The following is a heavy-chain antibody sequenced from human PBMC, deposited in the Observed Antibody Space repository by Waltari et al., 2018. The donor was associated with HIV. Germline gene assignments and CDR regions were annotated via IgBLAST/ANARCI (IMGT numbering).Heavy chain of an antibody. CDR2: TNTRIVGT. CDR3: ATETYFGSGSYYRDAMDV. Sequence: QAQVLQSGAEVKEPGASVKVSCESSGHTTVGYYFHWVRQAPGQGLEWRGRTNTRIVGTNYAKKFQGRVDMARGTSLTTAHMELSSLRSDDTAVYYCATETYFGSGSYYRDAMDVWGQGTMVAVTS. V-gene: IGHV1-2*02. D-gene: IGHD3-10*01. J-gene: IGHJ6*02. CDR1: GHTTVGYY.